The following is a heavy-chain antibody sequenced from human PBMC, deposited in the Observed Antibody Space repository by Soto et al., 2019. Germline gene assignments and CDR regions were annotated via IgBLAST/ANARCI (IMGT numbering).Heavy chain of an antibody. D-gene: IGHD3-22*01. J-gene: IGHJ5*02. CDR3: ARSYDSSGHPWFDP. CDR2: IYYSGST. CDR1: GGSISSGGYY. Sequence: QVQLQESGPGLVKPSQTLSLTCTVSGGSISSGGYYWSWIRQHPGKGLEWIGYIYYSGSTYYNPSLKSRVTISVDTSKNQFSLKLSSVTAADTAVYFCARSYDSSGHPWFDPWGQGTLVTVSS. V-gene: IGHV4-31*03.